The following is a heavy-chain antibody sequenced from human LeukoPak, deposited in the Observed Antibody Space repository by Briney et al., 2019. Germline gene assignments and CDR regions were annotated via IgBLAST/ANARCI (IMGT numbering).Heavy chain of an antibody. J-gene: IGHJ4*02. Sequence: GESLKISCKGSGCSFTNYWIGWVRQMPGKGLEWMGIIYPADSDTRYSPSFQGQVTISADKSISTAYLQWSSLKASDTAMYYCARRSQMATIDFDYWGQGTLVTVSS. CDR2: IYPADSDT. V-gene: IGHV5-51*01. D-gene: IGHD5-24*01. CDR1: GCSFTNYW. CDR3: ARRSQMATIDFDY.